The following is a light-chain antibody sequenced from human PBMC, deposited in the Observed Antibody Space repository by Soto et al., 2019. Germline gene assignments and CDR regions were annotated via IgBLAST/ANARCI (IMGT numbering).Light chain of an antibody. CDR3: AAWDDSLNGHV. CDR2: TTY. V-gene: IGLV1-44*01. CDR1: DSNIGSYS. Sequence: QSVLTQPHSVSGTPGQRLTVSCSGSDSNIGSYSVHWFQQLPGTAPKLLISTTYQRPSGVPERFSGSKSGTSASLAISGLQSEDEAGYYCAAWDDSLNGHVFGTGTRSPS. J-gene: IGLJ1*01.